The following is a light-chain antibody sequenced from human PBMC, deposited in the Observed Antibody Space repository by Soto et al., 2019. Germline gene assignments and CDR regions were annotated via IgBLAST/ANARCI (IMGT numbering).Light chain of an antibody. CDR1: QSVTSSH. CDR3: QPYGSSTYT. J-gene: IGKJ2*01. Sequence: EIVLTQSPGSLSLSPRERATLSCRASQSVTSSHLAWYQQKPGQAPRLLIYGASRRATGIPDRFSGSGSGTDFTLTISRLEPEDSAMYYCQPYGSSTYTFGQGTKVEIK. CDR2: GAS. V-gene: IGKV3-20*01.